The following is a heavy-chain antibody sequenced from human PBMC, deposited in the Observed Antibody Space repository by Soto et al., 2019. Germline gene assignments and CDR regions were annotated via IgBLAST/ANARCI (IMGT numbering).Heavy chain of an antibody. CDR1: GFTFSSYA. Sequence: GGSLRLSCVASGFTFSSYAMSWVRQAPGKGLEWVSAISGSGGSTYYADSVKGRFTISRDNSKNTLYLQMNSLRAEDTAVYYCSTSPPPHRLVPTLDYWGQGTMCIVSA. CDR3: STSPPPHRLVPTLDY. CDR2: ISGSGGST. D-gene: IGHD6-19*01. V-gene: IGHV3-23*01. J-gene: IGHJ4*02.